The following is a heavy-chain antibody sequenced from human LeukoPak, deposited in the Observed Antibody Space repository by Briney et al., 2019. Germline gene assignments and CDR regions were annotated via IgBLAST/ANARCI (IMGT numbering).Heavy chain of an antibody. J-gene: IGHJ4*02. CDR2: IYPGDSDT. CDR3: ARLASGTFYGSFDY. CDR1: GYSFISYW. V-gene: IGHV5-51*01. Sequence: GESLKISCKGSGYSFISYWVVWVRQMPGKGLEWMGIIYPGDSDTRYSPSFQGQVTISADKSISTAYLQWSSLKASDTAMYYCARLASGTFYGSFDYWGQGTLVTVSS. D-gene: IGHD1-26*01.